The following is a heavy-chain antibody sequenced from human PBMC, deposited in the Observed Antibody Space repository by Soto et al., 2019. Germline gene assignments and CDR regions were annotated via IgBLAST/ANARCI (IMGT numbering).Heavy chain of an antibody. Sequence: SETLSLTCTVSGGSISSYYWSWIRQPPGKGLEWIGYIYYSGSTNYNPSLKSRVTISVDTSKNQFSLKLSSVTAADTAVYYCARFISEFGVSYDFWSGYHGLDAFDIWGQGTMVTVSS. V-gene: IGHV4-59*01. CDR3: ARFISEFGVSYDFWSGYHGLDAFDI. CDR1: GGSISSYY. J-gene: IGHJ3*02. D-gene: IGHD3-3*01. CDR2: IYYSGST.